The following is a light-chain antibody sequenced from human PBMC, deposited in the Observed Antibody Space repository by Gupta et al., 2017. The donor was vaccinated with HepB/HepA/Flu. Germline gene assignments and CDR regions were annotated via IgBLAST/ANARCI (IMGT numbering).Light chain of an antibody. V-gene: IGLV6-57*02. CDR1: SGSIASNY. Sequence: NFMLTQPHSVSHSPGKTVTISCTGSSGSIASNYVQWYQQRPGSPPTTVIYEDNQRPSGVPARFAGSIDSSYNFEFLTISGLKTEDEAADSSQYYHSSSWVFGGGTKLTVL. J-gene: IGLJ3*02. CDR2: EDN. CDR3: QYYHSSSWV.